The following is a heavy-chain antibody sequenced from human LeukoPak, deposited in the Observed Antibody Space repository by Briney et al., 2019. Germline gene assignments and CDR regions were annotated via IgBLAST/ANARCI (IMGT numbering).Heavy chain of an antibody. V-gene: IGHV4-4*07. CDR1: GGSINSHY. CDR2: IYARGSA. D-gene: IGHD1-26*01. CDR3: ARDRMGATPDY. J-gene: IGHJ4*02. Sequence: SETLSLTCSVSGGSINSHYLRWIRQPAGKGLEWIGRIYARGSADYNPSLKSRVTMSVDTSKNQFSLKLTSVTAADTAVYYCARDRMGATPDYWGQGALVTVSS.